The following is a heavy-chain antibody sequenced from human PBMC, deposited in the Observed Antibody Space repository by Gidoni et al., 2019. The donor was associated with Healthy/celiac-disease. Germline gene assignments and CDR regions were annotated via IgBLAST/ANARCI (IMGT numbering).Heavy chain of an antibody. D-gene: IGHD4-17*01. V-gene: IGHV3-21*01. CDR3: AREESTVTNSGQVVDAFDI. CDR1: GFASRRYS. Sequence: EVQLVESGGGLVKPVGSLRLSCAASGFASRRYSINRVRQAPVKGLECVSSISSSSSYIYYADSVKGRFTISRDNAKNSLYLQMNSLRAEDTAVYYCAREESTVTNSGQVVDAFDIWGQGTMVTVSS. CDR2: ISSSSSYI. J-gene: IGHJ3*02.